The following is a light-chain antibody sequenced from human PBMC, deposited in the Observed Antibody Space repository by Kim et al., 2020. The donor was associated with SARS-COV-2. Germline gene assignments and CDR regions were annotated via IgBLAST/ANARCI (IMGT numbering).Light chain of an antibody. V-gene: IGLV3-1*01. J-gene: IGLJ2*01. CDR1: KLGDKY. Sequence: SYELTQPPSVSVSPGQTASITCSGDKLGDKYACXYHQKPGQSPVLVIYQDSKRPSGIPERFSGSNSGNTATLTISGTQAMDEDDYYCQAWDSRTAIFGGG. CDR3: QAWDSRTAI. CDR2: QDS.